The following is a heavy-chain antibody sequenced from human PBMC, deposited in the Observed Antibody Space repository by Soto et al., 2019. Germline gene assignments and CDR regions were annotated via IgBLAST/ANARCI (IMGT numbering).Heavy chain of an antibody. Sequence: PGGSLRLSCAASGFTFSTYCMHWVRHTPGTGLVWVSRTCRYGRELYYADSVKGRFTISRDDAKNTLYLQMDSLRAEDTAVYYCAGASPQSSGWYNYYYYYGMDVWGQGTTVTVSS. CDR3: AGASPQSSGWYNYYYYYGMDV. J-gene: IGHJ6*02. CDR1: GFTFSTYC. CDR2: TCRYGREL. D-gene: IGHD6-19*01. V-gene: IGHV3-74*01.